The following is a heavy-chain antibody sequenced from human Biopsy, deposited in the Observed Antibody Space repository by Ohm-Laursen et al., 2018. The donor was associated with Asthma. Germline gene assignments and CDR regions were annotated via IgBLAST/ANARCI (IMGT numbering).Heavy chain of an antibody. CDR2: ISFDGTNR. CDR1: GFIFSNYG. J-gene: IGHJ4*02. V-gene: IGHV3-30*18. Sequence: SLRLSCTASGFIFSNYGMHWVRQAPGKGLDWVAVISFDGTNRNYTDSVKGRFTISRDNSRNTLHLEMNSLRAEDTAVYFCAKEVFPGWELRRGPDSWGQGTLVTVSS. CDR3: AKEVFPGWELRRGPDS. D-gene: IGHD1-26*01.